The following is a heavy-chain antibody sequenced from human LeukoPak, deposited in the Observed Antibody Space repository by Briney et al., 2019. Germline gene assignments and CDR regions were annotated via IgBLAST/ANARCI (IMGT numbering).Heavy chain of an antibody. D-gene: IGHD1-26*01. CDR1: GVSISSTNW. V-gene: IGHV4-4*02. CDR2: ISLTGRT. CDR3: TRESGPYCPFGY. Sequence: PSETLSLTCGVSGVSISSTNWWSWVRQPPGQGLEWIGEISLTGRTNYNPSLTGRVIMSLDESRNQLSLTLTSVTAADTAMYYCTRESGPYCPFGYWGQGTLVVVPS. J-gene: IGHJ4*02.